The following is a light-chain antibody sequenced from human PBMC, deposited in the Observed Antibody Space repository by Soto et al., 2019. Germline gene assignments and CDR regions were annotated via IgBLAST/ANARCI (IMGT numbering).Light chain of an antibody. J-gene: IGKJ5*01. CDR2: GAS. CDR3: QQYDSSPIT. Sequence: EIVLTQSPGILSLSPGERATLSCRASQSVSSGFLAWYQQKPGQAPRLLIYGASTRATGIPDRFSGSGSETDFSLTISRLEPEDFALSYCQQYDSSPITFGQGTRLEIK. CDR1: QSVSSGF. V-gene: IGKV3-20*01.